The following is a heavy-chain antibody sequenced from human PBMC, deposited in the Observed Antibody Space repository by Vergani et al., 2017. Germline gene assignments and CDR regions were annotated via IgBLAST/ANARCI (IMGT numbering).Heavy chain of an antibody. CDR2: IKSKTDGGTT. V-gene: IGHV3-15*01. CDR3: TTVSDGGYCSGGSCYSPDY. Sequence: EVQLVESGGGLVKPGGSLRLSCAASGFTFSNAWMSWVRQAPGKGLEWVGRIKSKTDGGTTDYAAPVKGRFTISREHSKNTLYLQMNSLKTEDTAVYYCTTVSDGGYCSGGSCYSPDYWGQGTLVTVSS. D-gene: IGHD2-15*01. J-gene: IGHJ4*02. CDR1: GFTFSNAW.